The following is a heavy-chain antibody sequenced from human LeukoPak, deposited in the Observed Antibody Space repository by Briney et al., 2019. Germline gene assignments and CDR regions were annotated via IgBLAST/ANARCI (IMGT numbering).Heavy chain of an antibody. CDR2: INSDGSEG. CDR3: ARSSYSSSSSV. Sequence: GGSLRLSCAVSGFTFSGFWMSWSRQAPGKGLEWVASINSDGSEGYYADVVKGRFTISRDNTKNSLYLQINSLRAEDTAVYYCARSSYSSSSSVWGQGTMVTVS. CDR1: GFTFSGFW. V-gene: IGHV3-7*03. J-gene: IGHJ3*01. D-gene: IGHD6-6*01.